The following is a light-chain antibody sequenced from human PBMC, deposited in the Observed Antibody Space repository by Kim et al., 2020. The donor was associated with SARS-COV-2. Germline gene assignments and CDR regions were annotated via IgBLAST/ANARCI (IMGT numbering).Light chain of an antibody. V-gene: IGKV1-33*01. CDR2: DAS. Sequence: SASVGDSVTITCQASQDISNYLNWHQQKPGKAPKLLIYDASNLETGVPSRFSGSGSGTNFTFTITSLQSEDIATYYCQQYDTLMYTFGPGTKLEI. J-gene: IGKJ2*01. CDR1: QDISNY. CDR3: QQYDTLMYT.